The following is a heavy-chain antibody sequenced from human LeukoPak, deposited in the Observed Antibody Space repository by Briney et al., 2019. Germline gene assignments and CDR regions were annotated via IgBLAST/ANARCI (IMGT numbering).Heavy chain of an antibody. CDR3: AKDRRGFGDPKFPDY. CDR2: ISGSGGST. Sequence: GGSLRLSCAASGFTFSSYGMSWVRQAPGKGLEWVSAISGSGGSTYYSDSVKGRFTISRDNSKNTLYLQMNSLRAEDTAVYYCAKDRRGFGDPKFPDYWGQGTLVTVSS. V-gene: IGHV3-23*01. D-gene: IGHD3-10*01. CDR1: GFTFSSYG. J-gene: IGHJ4*02.